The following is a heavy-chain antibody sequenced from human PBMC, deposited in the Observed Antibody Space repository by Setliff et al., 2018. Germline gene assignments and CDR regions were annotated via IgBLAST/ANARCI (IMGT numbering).Heavy chain of an antibody. J-gene: IGHJ4*02. V-gene: IGHV4-59*11. D-gene: IGHD5-18*01. Sequence: SETLSLTCTASGGSISSHYWSWIRQPPGKGLEWIGSIYYSGSTNYNPSLKSRVTISVDTSKNQFSLKLSSVTAADTAAYYCARDLGYSYGIYYFDYWGQGTLVTVSS. CDR3: ARDLGYSYGIYYFDY. CDR1: GGSISSHY. CDR2: IYYSGST.